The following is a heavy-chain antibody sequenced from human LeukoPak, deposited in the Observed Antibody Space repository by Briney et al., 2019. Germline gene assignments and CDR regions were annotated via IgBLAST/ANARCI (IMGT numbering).Heavy chain of an antibody. J-gene: IGHJ6*02. Sequence: SETLSLTCTVSGGSISSYYWSWIRQPAGKGLEWIGRIYTSGSTNYNPSLKSRVTMSVDTSKSQFSLKLSSVTAADTAVYYCARVGDTAMVRGYYYYYGMDVWGQGTTVTVSS. V-gene: IGHV4-4*07. D-gene: IGHD5-18*01. CDR1: GGSISSYY. CDR2: IYTSGST. CDR3: ARVGDTAMVRGYYYYYGMDV.